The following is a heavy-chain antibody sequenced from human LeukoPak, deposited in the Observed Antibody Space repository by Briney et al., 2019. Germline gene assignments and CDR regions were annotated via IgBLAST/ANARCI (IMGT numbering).Heavy chain of an antibody. CDR1: GFTFSDYY. J-gene: IGHJ3*02. CDR2: ISSSGSTI. Sequence: GGSLRLSCAASGFTFSDYYMSWIRQAPGKGLEWVSYISSSGSTIYYADSVKGRFTISRDNAKNSLYLQMNSLRAEDTAVYYCAKVRYYYDSDAFDIWGQGTMVTVSS. CDR3: AKVRYYYDSDAFDI. V-gene: IGHV3-11*01. D-gene: IGHD3-22*01.